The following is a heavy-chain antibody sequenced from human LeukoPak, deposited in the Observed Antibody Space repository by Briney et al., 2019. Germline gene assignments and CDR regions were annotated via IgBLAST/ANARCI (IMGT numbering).Heavy chain of an antibody. Sequence: ASVKVSCKASGYTFTSYDINWARQAPGQGLEWMGWMNPNSGNTGYAQKFQGRVTITRNTSISTAYMELSSLRSEDTAVYYCARDYHKWEQAFDYWGQGTLVTVSS. CDR2: MNPNSGNT. CDR1: GYTFTSYD. J-gene: IGHJ4*02. V-gene: IGHV1-8*03. D-gene: IGHD1-26*01. CDR3: ARDYHKWEQAFDY.